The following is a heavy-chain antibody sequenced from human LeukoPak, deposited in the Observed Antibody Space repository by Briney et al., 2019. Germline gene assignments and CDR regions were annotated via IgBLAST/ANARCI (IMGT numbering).Heavy chain of an antibody. CDR2: INPNTGDT. Sequence: ASVKVSCKASGYTFTGYYMHWVRQAPGQGLEWMGWINPNTGDTNYAQKFQGRVTMTRDTSISTVHMELRSLTYEDTALYYCARRFDYGNHAFHHYYMDVWGKGTTVSVSS. V-gene: IGHV1-2*02. J-gene: IGHJ6*03. CDR3: ARRFDYGNHAFHHYYMDV. D-gene: IGHD4-11*01. CDR1: GYTFTGYY.